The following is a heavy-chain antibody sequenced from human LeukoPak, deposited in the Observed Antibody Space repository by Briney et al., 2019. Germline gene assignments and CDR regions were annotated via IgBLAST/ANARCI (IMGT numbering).Heavy chain of an antibody. CDR1: GYTFTGYY. CDR3: AREGSSWYYYYYYYMDV. J-gene: IGHJ6*03. CDR2: ISPNSGAT. D-gene: IGHD6-13*01. V-gene: IGHV1-2*02. Sequence: GASVEVSCKASGYTFTGYYMHWVRQAPGQGLEWMGWISPNSGATNYAQKFQGRVTMTRDTSISTAYMELSRLRSDDTAVYYCAREGSSWYYYYYYYMDVWGKGTTVTVSS.